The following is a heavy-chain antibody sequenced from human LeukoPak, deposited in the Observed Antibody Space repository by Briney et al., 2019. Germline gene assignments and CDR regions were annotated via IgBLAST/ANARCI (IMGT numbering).Heavy chain of an antibody. V-gene: IGHV3-11*01. CDR1: GFRFSDYY. Sequence: GGSLRLSCAATGFRFSDYYMSWIRQAPGKGLEWVAYISSTGNSIFYADSVKGRFTISRDHAKNSLSLQLNSLRAEDTAVNYCAKGGIRYGYWFDHWGQGTLVTVSS. CDR2: ISSTGNSI. J-gene: IGHJ5*02. CDR3: AKGGIRYGYWFDH. D-gene: IGHD3-10*01.